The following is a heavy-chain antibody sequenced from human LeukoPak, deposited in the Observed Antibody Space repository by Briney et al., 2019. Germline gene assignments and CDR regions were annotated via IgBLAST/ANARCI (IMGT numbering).Heavy chain of an antibody. CDR3: AKIADYDILTGYYTPFDY. CDR2: ISGSGGST. CDR1: GFTFSSYA. J-gene: IGHJ4*02. Sequence: GGSLRLSCAASGFTFSSYAMSWVRQAPGKGLEWVSAISGSGGSTYYAASVKGRFTISRDNSKKTLYLQMNSLRAEDTAVYYCAKIADYDILTGYYTPFDYWGQGTLVTVSS. V-gene: IGHV3-23*01. D-gene: IGHD3-9*01.